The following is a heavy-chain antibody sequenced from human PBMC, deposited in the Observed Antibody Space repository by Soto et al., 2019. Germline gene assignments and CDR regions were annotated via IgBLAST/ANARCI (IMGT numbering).Heavy chain of an antibody. Sequence: PGGSLRLSCAASGFTFSSYAMSWVRQAPGKGLEWVSAISGSGGSTYYADSVKGRFTISRDNSKNTLYLQMNSLRAEDTALYYCAKDMQQLRNKGAFDIWGQGTMVTVSS. J-gene: IGHJ3*02. V-gene: IGHV3-23*01. CDR3: AKDMQQLRNKGAFDI. CDR1: GFTFSSYA. D-gene: IGHD6-13*01. CDR2: ISGSGGST.